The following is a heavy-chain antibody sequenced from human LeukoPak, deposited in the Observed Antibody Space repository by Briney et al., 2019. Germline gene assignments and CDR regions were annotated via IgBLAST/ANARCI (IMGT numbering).Heavy chain of an antibody. V-gene: IGHV3-30*02. CDR2: IRYEGSNK. D-gene: IGHD6-19*01. CDR3: ASSPTDKQWLVLRGPKGDGLPYY. Sequence: GGSLRLSRAASRFTFSSYGMHWVRQAPGKGVEWVAFIRYEGSNKYYADSVKGRFTISRDNSKNPLYLQMNSLRAEDTAVHYCASSPTDKQWLVLRGPKGDGLPYYWGQGTLVTVSS. J-gene: IGHJ4*02. CDR1: RFTFSSYG.